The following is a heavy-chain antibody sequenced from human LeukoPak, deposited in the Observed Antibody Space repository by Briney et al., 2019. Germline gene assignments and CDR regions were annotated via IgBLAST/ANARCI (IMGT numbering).Heavy chain of an antibody. CDR1: GGSISSYY. D-gene: IGHD6-13*01. J-gene: IGHJ5*02. Sequence: PSETLSLTRTVSGGSISSYYWSWIRQPPGKGLEWIGYIYYSGSTNYNPSLKSRVTISVDTSKNQFSLKLSSVTAADTAVYYCARRYSSTWYSVDPWGQGTLVTVSS. V-gene: IGHV4-59*08. CDR3: ARRYSSTWYSVDP. CDR2: IYYSGST.